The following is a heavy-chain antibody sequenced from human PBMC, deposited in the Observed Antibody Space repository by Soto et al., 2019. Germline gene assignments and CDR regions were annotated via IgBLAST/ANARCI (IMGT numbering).Heavy chain of an antibody. CDR2: ISSSSSYI. CDR1: GFTFSSYS. CDR3: ARDLAGGKPGWFDP. J-gene: IGHJ5*02. D-gene: IGHD3-16*01. Sequence: GGSLRLSCAASGFTFSSYSMNWVRQAPGKGLEWVSSISSSSSYIYYADSVKGRFTISRDNAKNSLYLQMNSLRAEDTAVYYCARDLAGGKPGWFDPWGQGTLVTVSS. V-gene: IGHV3-21*01.